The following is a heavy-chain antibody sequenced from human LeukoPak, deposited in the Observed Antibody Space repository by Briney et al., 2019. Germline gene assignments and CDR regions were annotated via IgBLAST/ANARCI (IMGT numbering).Heavy chain of an antibody. D-gene: IGHD3-16*01. Sequence: GGSLRLSCEASGFTFNNFGMHWVRQAPGKGLEWVAFIGYDESKKYYVDSVKGRFTISRDNSKNTLYLQMTSLRPEDTAVYYCAKVRLLGALDDAFDVWGQGTMVTVHS. V-gene: IGHV3-30*02. CDR1: GFTFNNFG. CDR3: AKVRLLGALDDAFDV. CDR2: IGYDESKK. J-gene: IGHJ3*01.